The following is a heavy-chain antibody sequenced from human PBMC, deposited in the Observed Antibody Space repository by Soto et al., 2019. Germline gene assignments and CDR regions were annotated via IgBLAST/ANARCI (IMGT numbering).Heavy chain of an antibody. CDR1: GFTFSSYA. Sequence: PGGSLRLSCAASGFTFSSYAMSWVRQAPGKGLEWVSAISGSGGSTYYADSVKGRFTISRDNSKNTLYLQMNSLRAEDTAVYYCAKDYSQLTLARYFQHWGQGTLVTVSS. CDR2: ISGSGGST. V-gene: IGHV3-23*01. J-gene: IGHJ1*01. D-gene: IGHD6-6*01. CDR3: AKDYSQLTLARYFQH.